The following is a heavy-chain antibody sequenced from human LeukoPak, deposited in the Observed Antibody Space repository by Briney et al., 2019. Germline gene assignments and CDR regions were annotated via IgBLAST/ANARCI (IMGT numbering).Heavy chain of an antibody. V-gene: IGHV1-18*01. CDR3: ARDLGIAVAGTVVDY. Sequence: GASVKVSCKASGYTFTSYGIGWVRQAPGQGLEWMGWISAYNGNTNYAQKLQGRVTMTTDTSTSTAYMELRSLRSDDTAVYYCARDLGIAVAGTVVDYWGQGTLVTVSS. D-gene: IGHD6-19*01. CDR1: GYTFTSYG. CDR2: ISAYNGNT. J-gene: IGHJ4*02.